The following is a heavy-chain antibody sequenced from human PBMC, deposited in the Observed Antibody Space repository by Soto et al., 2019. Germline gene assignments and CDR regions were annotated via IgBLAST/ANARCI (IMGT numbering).Heavy chain of an antibody. Sequence: ASVKVSCKASGYTLTSYYMHWVRQAPGQGLEWMGIINPILGIASYAQKFQGRVTITTDTSTSTAYMELSSLRSEDTAVYYCARDEVAAAGTPPNYYYYYYMDVWGKGTAVTVSS. D-gene: IGHD6-13*01. CDR3: ARDEVAAAGTPPNYYYYYYMDV. V-gene: IGHV1-46*01. CDR1: GYTLTSYY. J-gene: IGHJ6*03. CDR2: INPILGIA.